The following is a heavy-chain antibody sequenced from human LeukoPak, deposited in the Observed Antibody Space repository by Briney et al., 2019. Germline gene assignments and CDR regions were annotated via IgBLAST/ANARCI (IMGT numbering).Heavy chain of an antibody. CDR2: INSDGRST. CDR3: ARGADSGYSSDN. J-gene: IGHJ4*02. Sequence: GGTLRLSCAASGFTFSSHGMNWVRQAPGKGLVWVSRINSDGRSTNYADSVKGRFTISRDNAKNTLYLQMNSLRAEDTAVYYCARGADSGYSSDNWGQGTLVSVSS. D-gene: IGHD3-9*01. CDR1: GFTFSSHG. V-gene: IGHV3-74*01.